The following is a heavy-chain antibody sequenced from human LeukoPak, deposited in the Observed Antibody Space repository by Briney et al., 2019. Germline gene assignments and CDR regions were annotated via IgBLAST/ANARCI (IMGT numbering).Heavy chain of an antibody. J-gene: IGHJ4*02. Sequence: GGSLRLSCAASGFTFSSYAMSWVRQAPGKGLEWVSSISGSGGSTYYADSVKERFTISRDNSKNTLYLQMNSLRAEDTAVYYCAKGIVGATRKINFFDYWGQGTLVTVSS. CDR2: ISGSGGST. V-gene: IGHV3-23*01. CDR1: GFTFSSYA. D-gene: IGHD1-26*01. CDR3: AKGIVGATRKINFFDY.